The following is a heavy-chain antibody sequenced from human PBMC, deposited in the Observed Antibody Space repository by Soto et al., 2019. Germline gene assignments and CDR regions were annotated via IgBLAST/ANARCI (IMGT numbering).Heavy chain of an antibody. CDR3: ARDRWEQAPPRYYYGMDV. Sequence: GGSLRLSCAVSGGTFNRHAINWVRQAPGKGLEWVAVISFDGKNKYYGDSVEGRFTVSRENFNNTVYLQMNSLRGEDTAVYFCARDRWEQAPPRYYYGMDVWGQGTTVTVSS. J-gene: IGHJ6*02. CDR2: ISFDGKNK. V-gene: IGHV3-30*04. D-gene: IGHD1-26*01. CDR1: GGTFNRHA.